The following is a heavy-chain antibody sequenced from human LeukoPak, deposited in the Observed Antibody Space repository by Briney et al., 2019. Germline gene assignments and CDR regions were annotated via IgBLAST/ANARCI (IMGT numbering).Heavy chain of an antibody. CDR3: ASSTGDGNAFDI. J-gene: IGHJ3*02. CDR2: ISSGGGTI. Sequence: PGGSLRLSRAASGFTFSSYEMNWVRQAPGKGLEWVSYISSGGGTIYYADSVKGRFTISRDNAKNSLYLQMNSLRAEDTAVYYCASSTGDGNAFDIWSQGTMVTVSS. D-gene: IGHD7-27*01. V-gene: IGHV3-48*03. CDR1: GFTFSSYE.